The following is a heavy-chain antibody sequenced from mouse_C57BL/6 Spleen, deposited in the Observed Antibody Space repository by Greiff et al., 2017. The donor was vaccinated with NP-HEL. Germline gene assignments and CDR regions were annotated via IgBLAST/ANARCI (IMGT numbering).Heavy chain of an antibody. Sequence: EVQGVESGGGLVKPGGSLKLSCAASGFTFSSYAMSWVRQTPEKRLEWVATISDGGSYTYYPDNVKGRFTISRDNAKNNLYLQMSHLKSEDTAMYYCARAGWLQDYAMDYWGQGTSVTVSS. CDR3: ARAGWLQDYAMDY. CDR1: GFTFSSYA. V-gene: IGHV5-4*01. J-gene: IGHJ4*01. CDR2: ISDGGSYT. D-gene: IGHD2-3*01.